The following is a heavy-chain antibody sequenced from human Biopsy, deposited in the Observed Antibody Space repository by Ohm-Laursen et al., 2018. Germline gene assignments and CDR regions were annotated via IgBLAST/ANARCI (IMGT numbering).Heavy chain of an antibody. J-gene: IGHJ4*02. V-gene: IGHV1-69*10. CDR3: ATPFQYYDSWGGYPPFDH. CDR2: IIAVSGLV. CDR1: GGTFSNYA. Sequence: SVKVSCKASGGTFSNYAISWVRQAPGEGLEWMGGIIAVSGLVNYAPKFQGRVSITADKSTTAAYMELSNLKSEDTAVYYCATPFQYYDSWGGYPPFDHWGQGTLVTVSS. D-gene: IGHD3-3*01.